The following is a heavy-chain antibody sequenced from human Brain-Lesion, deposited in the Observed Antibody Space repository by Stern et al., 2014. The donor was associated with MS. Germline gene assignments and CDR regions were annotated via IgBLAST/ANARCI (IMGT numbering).Heavy chain of an antibody. D-gene: IGHD3-3*01. Sequence: EVQLVESGGGLVQPGGALTISCTAAGFTFGKYWMTWVRQAPGKGVEWGANIKEDGTEKNYVDSVKGRFTISRDNARNSLYLQMNSLRVEDTALYYCARVYNTIYGIVTQRGSGMDVWGQGTTVIVSS. CDR1: GFTFGKYW. J-gene: IGHJ6*02. CDR2: IKEDGTEK. CDR3: ARVYNTIYGIVTQRGSGMDV. V-gene: IGHV3-7*01.